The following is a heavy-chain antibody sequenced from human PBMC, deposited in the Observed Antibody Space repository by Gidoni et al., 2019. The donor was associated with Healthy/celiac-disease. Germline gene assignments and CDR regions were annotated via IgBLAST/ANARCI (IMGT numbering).Heavy chain of an antibody. CDR1: GGTFSSYA. D-gene: IGHD5-12*01. CDR3: ARDWVEMATISYYYYYGMDV. Sequence: QVQLVQSGAAVKKPGSSVQVSCKASGGTFSSYAISWVRQAPGQGLEWMGGIIPIFGTANYAQKFQGRVTITADESTSTAYMELSSLRSEDTAVYYCARDWVEMATISYYYYYGMDVWGQGTTVTVSS. CDR2: IIPIFGTA. J-gene: IGHJ6*02. V-gene: IGHV1-69*01.